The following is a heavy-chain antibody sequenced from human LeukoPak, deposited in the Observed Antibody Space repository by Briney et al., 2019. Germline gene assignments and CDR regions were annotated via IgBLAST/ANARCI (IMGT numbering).Heavy chain of an antibody. CDR2: MYHTGHT. V-gene: IGHV4-38-2*02. D-gene: IGHD3-22*01. CDR3: ANSWYYLDSSGLPKSDAFDR. Sequence: SETLSLTCTVSGYSINRGFYWGWIRQPPGKGLEWIGSMYHTGHTYYNPSLKSRVTISIDTSKNQLSLKLTSVTAADTAVYYCANSWYYLDSSGLPKSDAFDRWGQGTLVTVSS. J-gene: IGHJ3*01. CDR1: GYSINRGFY.